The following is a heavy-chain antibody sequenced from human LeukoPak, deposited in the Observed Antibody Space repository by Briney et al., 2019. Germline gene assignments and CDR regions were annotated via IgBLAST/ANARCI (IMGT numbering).Heavy chain of an antibody. V-gene: IGHV6-1*01. CDR3: VRDSTVRGVRFYYYGLDV. CDR2: TCYRSKWYN. Sequence: SQTLSLTCAISGDSVSSNSAAWNWIRQSPSRGLEWLGRTCYRSKWYNDYAVSVKSRMTIKADTFKNQLSLQLNSVTPEDTAVYYCVRDSTVRGVRFYYYGLDVWGQGTTVTVSS. J-gene: IGHJ6*02. D-gene: IGHD3-10*01. CDR1: GDSVSSNSAA.